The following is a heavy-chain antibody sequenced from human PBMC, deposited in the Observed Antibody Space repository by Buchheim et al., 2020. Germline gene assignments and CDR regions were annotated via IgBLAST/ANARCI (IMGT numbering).Heavy chain of an antibody. V-gene: IGHV3-74*01. Sequence: EVQLEESGGGLVQPGGSLRLSCAASGFTLRTYWMHWVRQAPGKGLVWVSRINEDGSFTNYADSVKGRFTISRDNAENTLYLQMTSLRVEDTAMYYCARDLSGSQDYWGQGTL. CDR2: INEDGSFT. J-gene: IGHJ4*02. CDR3: ARDLSGSQDY. D-gene: IGHD1-26*01. CDR1: GFTLRTYW.